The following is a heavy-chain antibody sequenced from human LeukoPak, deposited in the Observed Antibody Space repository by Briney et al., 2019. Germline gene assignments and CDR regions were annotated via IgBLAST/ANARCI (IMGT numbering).Heavy chain of an antibody. CDR3: AKEGYYDFWSGWSTYYYYMDV. CDR1: GFTVSSNY. CDR2: ISGSGGST. J-gene: IGHJ6*03. Sequence: GGSLRLSCAASGFTVSSNYMSWVRQAPGKGLEWVSAISGSGGSTYYADSVKGRFTISRDNSKNTLYLQMNSLRAEDTAVYYCAKEGYYDFWSGWSTYYYYMDVWGKGTTVTVSS. D-gene: IGHD3-3*01. V-gene: IGHV3-23*01.